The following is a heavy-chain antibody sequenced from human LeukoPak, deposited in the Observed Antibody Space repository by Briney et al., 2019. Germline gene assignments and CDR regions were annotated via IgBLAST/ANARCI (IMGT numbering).Heavy chain of an antibody. CDR3: TRDSLPLRSWSLDY. CDR2: IRSKAYGGTT. J-gene: IGHJ4*02. D-gene: IGHD3-16*02. Sequence: GGPLRLSCTASGFTFGDYAMSWVRQAPGKGLEWVGFIRSKAYGGTTEYAASVKGRFTISRDDSKSIAYLQMNSLKTEDTAVYYCTRDSLPLRSWSLDYWGQGTLVTVSS. V-gene: IGHV3-49*04. CDR1: GFTFGDYA.